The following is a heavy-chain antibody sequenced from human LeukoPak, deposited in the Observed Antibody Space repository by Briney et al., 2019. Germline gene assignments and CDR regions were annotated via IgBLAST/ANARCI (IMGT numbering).Heavy chain of an antibody. J-gene: IGHJ4*02. D-gene: IGHD3-3*01. CDR3: ARGGYDFWSGYYNEIGYFEY. CDR2: IYYSGST. Sequence: SETLSLTCTVSGGSISSYYWSWIRQPPGKGLEWIGYIYYSGSTNYNPSLKSRVTISVDTSKNQFSLKLSSVTAADTAVYYCARGGYDFWSGYYNEIGYFEYWGQGTLVTVSS. CDR1: GGSISSYY. V-gene: IGHV4-59*01.